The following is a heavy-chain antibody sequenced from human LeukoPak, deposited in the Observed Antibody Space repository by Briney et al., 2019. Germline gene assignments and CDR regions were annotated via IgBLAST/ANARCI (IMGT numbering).Heavy chain of an antibody. CDR3: ATTFDYGDFY. V-gene: IGHV1-2*06. Sequence: ASVKVSCKASGYTFTGYYIHWVRQAPGQGPEWMGRINPNSGGTNFAQRFQGRVIITRDTSITTSYMELTSLRSDDAAVYYCATTFDYGDFYWGQGTLVTVSS. D-gene: IGHD4/OR15-4a*01. CDR2: INPNSGGT. J-gene: IGHJ4*02. CDR1: GYTFTGYY.